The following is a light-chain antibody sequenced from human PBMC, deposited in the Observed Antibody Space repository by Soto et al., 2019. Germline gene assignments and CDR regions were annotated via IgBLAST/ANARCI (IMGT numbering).Light chain of an antibody. Sequence: SALTQPASVSGSPGQSITISCTGTSSDVGSYDLVSWYQHHPGKAPKLMIYEVSKRPSGVSNRFSGSKSDNTASLTISGLQAEDEADYYCCSFAGSSTYVFGTGTKLTVL. CDR2: EVS. CDR1: SSDVGSYDL. CDR3: CSFAGSSTYV. V-gene: IGLV2-23*02. J-gene: IGLJ1*01.